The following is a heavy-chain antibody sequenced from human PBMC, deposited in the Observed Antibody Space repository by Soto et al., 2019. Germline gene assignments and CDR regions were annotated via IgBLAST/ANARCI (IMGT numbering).Heavy chain of an antibody. CDR3: AHRRDWRNSWNAGYFDY. J-gene: IGHJ4*02. CDR1: GFSLSTTGVG. D-gene: IGHD1-1*01. Sequence: QITLKESGPTLVQPTQTLTLTCTFSGFSLSTTGVGVGWIRQPPGKALEWLVFIYWDDDKRYSPLLKNRLIITKDTSKNQVVLTMTDMDPVDTATYYCAHRRDWRNSWNAGYFDYWCQGTLVTVSS. V-gene: IGHV2-5*02. CDR2: IYWDDDK.